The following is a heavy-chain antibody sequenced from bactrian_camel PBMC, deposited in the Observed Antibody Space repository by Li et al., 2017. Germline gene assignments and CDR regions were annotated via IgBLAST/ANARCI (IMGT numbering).Heavy chain of an antibody. D-gene: IGHD2*01. CDR2: IRRSGGET. Sequence: HVQLVESGGGSVQTGGSLRLSCVVSGHSRGSNCVGWYRLPPGRAPAEREGIAAIRRSGGETWYADSVLGRFTISKDNARKTVYLQMNSLQPDDTAMYYCAAGLKWCRQGYPTADFRYWGLGTQVTVS. V-gene: IGHV3-3*01. CDR1: GHSRGSNC. CDR3: AAGLKWCRQGYPTADFRY. J-gene: IGHJ6*01.